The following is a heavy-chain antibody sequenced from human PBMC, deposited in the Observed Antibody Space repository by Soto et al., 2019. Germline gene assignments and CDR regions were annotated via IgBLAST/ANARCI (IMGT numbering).Heavy chain of an antibody. D-gene: IGHD3-22*01. Sequence: PGGSLRLSCSASGFTFSSYAIHWVRQAPGKGLEYVSTIGPNGGSTYYADSVKGRFAISRDNSKNTLYLQMSSLRAEDTAVYYCVKGEYYYDSGAYYPFDYWGQGTLVTVSS. CDR2: IGPNGGST. V-gene: IGHV3-64D*06. CDR3: VKGEYYYDSGAYYPFDY. J-gene: IGHJ4*02. CDR1: GFTFSSYA.